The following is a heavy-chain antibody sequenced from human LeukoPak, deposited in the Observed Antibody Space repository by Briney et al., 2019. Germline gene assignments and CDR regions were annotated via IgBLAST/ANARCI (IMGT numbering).Heavy chain of an antibody. Sequence: GGSLRLSCAASGFSLSTYGVSWVRQPPGKGLEWVSGITGTGGSTYYADSVKGRFTVSRDTSKNTLYLRMNSLRAEDTAIYYCAKDHGTAVAGFYYWGQGTLVTVSS. V-gene: IGHV3-23*01. CDR3: AKDHGTAVAGFYY. CDR1: GFSLSTYG. CDR2: ITGTGGST. J-gene: IGHJ4*02. D-gene: IGHD6-19*01.